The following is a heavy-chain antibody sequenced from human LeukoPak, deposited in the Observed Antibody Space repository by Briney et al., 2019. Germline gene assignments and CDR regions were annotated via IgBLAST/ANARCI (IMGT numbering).Heavy chain of an antibody. CDR2: IYTSGST. CDR1: GGSISSGSYY. D-gene: IGHD6-19*01. Sequence: SQTLSLTCTVSGGSISSGSYYWSWIRQPAGKGLEWIGRIYTSGSTNYNPSLKSRVTISVDTSKNQFSLKLSSVTAADTAVYYCARRGAVAGFNWFDPWGQGTLVTVSS. V-gene: IGHV4-61*02. CDR3: ARRGAVAGFNWFDP. J-gene: IGHJ5*02.